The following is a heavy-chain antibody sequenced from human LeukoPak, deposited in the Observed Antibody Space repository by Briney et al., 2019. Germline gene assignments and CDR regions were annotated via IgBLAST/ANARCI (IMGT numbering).Heavy chain of an antibody. V-gene: IGHV4-59*01. CDR2: IYYSGST. J-gene: IGHJ3*02. D-gene: IGHD3-10*02. CDR3: ARLWSATNDAFDI. CDR1: GGSISSYY. Sequence: PSQTLSLTCTVSGGSISSYYWSWIRQPPGKGLEWIGYIYYSGSTNYNPSLKSRVTISVDTSKNQFSLKLSSVTAADTAVYYCARLWSATNDAFDIWGQGTMVTVSS.